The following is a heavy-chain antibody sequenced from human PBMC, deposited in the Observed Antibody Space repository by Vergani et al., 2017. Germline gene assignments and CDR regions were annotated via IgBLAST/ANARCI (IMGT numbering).Heavy chain of an antibody. CDR1: GGSISSYY. D-gene: IGHD5-24*01. V-gene: IGHV4-59*01. CDR2: IYYSGST. Sequence: QVQLQESGPGLVKPSETLSLTCTVSGGSISSYYWSWIRQPPGKGLEWIGYIYYSGSTNYNPSLKSRVTISVDTAKNQFSLQLSSVNAADAAVYSCARGRDGYKVMNRRYWYFDLWGRGTLVTVSS. CDR3: ARGRDGYKVMNRRYWYFDL. J-gene: IGHJ2*01.